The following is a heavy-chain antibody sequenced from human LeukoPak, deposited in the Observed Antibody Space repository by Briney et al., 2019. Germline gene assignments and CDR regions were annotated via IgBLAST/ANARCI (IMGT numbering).Heavy chain of an antibody. Sequence: KFQGRVTITRDTSASTAYMELSSLRSEDTAVYYCARERGYDLLWGQGTLVTVSS. J-gene: IGHJ4*02. CDR3: ARERGYDLL. V-gene: IGHV1-3*01. D-gene: IGHD3-10*01.